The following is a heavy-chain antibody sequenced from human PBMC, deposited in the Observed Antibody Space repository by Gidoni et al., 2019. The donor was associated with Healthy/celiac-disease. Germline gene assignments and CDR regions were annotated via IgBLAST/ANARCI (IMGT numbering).Heavy chain of an antibody. J-gene: IGHJ6*02. CDR3: ARHVILWRVAGTRGLRDYYYGMDV. D-gene: IGHD6-19*01. V-gene: IGHV4-39*01. CDR2: ST. Sequence: STYYNPSLKSRVTISVDTSKNQFSLKLSSVTAADTAVYYCARHVILWRVAGTRGLRDYYYGMDVWGQGTTVTVSS.